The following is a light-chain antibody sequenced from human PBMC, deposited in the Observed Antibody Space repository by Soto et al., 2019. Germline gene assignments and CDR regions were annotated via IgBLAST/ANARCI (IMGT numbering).Light chain of an antibody. CDR3: QQYNNYPYT. CDR2: DAS. J-gene: IGKJ2*01. V-gene: IGKV1-5*01. CDR1: QRISTW. Sequence: DIQMTQSPSTVSASVGDGVTITCRASQRISTWLAWYQQKPGKAPNLLIYDASTLESGGPSGFSGSGSGTEFTLTISSLQPDDSATYYCQQYNNYPYTFGQGTKLEIK.